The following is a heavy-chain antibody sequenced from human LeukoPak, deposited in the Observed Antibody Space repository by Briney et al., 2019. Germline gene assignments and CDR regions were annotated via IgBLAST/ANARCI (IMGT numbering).Heavy chain of an antibody. CDR2: INPSGGST. CDR3: ARDQEGFDY. Sequence: ASVTVSCKASGYTFTSYYMHWVRQAPGQGLEWMGIINPSGGSTSYAQKFQGRVTVTRDTSTSTVHMELSGLGSEDTAVYYCARDQEGFDYWGQGTLVTVSS. J-gene: IGHJ4*02. V-gene: IGHV1-46*01. CDR1: GYTFTSYY.